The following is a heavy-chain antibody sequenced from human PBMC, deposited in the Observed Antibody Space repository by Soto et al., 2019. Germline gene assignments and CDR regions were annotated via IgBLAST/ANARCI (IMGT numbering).Heavy chain of an antibody. D-gene: IGHD3-3*01. J-gene: IGHJ6*02. V-gene: IGHV1-69*13. CDR1: GGTFSSYA. CDR2: IIPIFGTA. CDR3: ARDHITIFGVAYYYYGMDV. Sequence: SVKVSCKASGGTFSSYAISWVRQAPGQGLEWMGGIIPIFGTANYAQKFQGRVTVTADESTSTAYMELSSLRSEDTAVYYCARDHITIFGVAYYYYGMDVWGQGTTVTVSS.